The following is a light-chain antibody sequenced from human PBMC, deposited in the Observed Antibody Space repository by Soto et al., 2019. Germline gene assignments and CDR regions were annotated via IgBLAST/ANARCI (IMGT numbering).Light chain of an antibody. CDR3: QQYATSPWT. V-gene: IGKV3-20*01. J-gene: IGKJ1*01. CDR1: QTVDTNY. Sequence: IVLTQSPGTLSLSPGERATLSCRASQTVDTNYLAWYQQIPGQAPRLLIYGASTRATGIPDRFSGSGSGTDFTLTISRLDPEDSAVYYCQQYATSPWTFGQGTQVESK. CDR2: GAS.